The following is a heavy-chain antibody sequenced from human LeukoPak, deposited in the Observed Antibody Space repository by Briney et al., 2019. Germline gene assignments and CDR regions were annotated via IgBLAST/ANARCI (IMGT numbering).Heavy chain of an antibody. D-gene: IGHD6-13*01. CDR2: IIPIFGTA. CDR3: ARDHPAAGTEY. V-gene: IGHV1-69*13. CDR1: GYTFTSYG. J-gene: IGHJ4*02. Sequence: SVTVSCTASGYTFTSYGISWVRQAPGQGLEWMGGIIPIFGTANYAQKFQGRVTITADESTSTAYMELSSLRSEDTAVYYCARDHPAAGTEYWGQGTLVTVSS.